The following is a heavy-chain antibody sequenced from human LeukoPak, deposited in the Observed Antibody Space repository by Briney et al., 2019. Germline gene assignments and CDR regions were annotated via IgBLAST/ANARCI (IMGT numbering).Heavy chain of an antibody. Sequence: SETLSLTCTVSGGSISSYYWSWIRQPPGKGLEWIGYIYYSGSTNYNPSLKSRVTISVDTSKNQFSLKLSSVTAADTAVYYRARSSSYYGDSPFDYWGQGTLVTVSS. J-gene: IGHJ4*02. CDR3: ARSSSYYGDSPFDY. CDR2: IYYSGST. CDR1: GGSISSYY. V-gene: IGHV4-59*08. D-gene: IGHD4-17*01.